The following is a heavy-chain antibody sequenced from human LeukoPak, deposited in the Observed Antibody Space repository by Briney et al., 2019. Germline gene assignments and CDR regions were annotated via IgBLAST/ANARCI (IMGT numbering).Heavy chain of an antibody. J-gene: IGHJ3*02. Sequence: GRSLRLSCAASGFIFSNYAMHWVRQAPGKGLEWVAVISYDGANKYYAHPVRGRFAISRDNSKSTLYLQMNSLRPEDTAVYYCAVIVVVTASTAFDIWGQGTIDRLSS. D-gene: IGHD2-21*02. CDR1: GFIFSNYA. V-gene: IGHV3-30*09. CDR3: AVIVVVTASTAFDI. CDR2: ISYDGANK.